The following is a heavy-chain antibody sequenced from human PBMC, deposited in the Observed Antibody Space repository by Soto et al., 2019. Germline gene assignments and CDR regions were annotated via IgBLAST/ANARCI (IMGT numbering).Heavy chain of an antibody. D-gene: IGHD3-16*02. Sequence: PGGSLRLSCAASGFTFSDYYMSWIRQAPGKGLEWVSYISSSGSTIYYADSVKGRFTISRDNAKNSLHLQMNSLRDEDSAVYYCARDGVITFGGVIVLDYWGQGALVTVSS. CDR1: GFTFSDYY. CDR3: ARDGVITFGGVIVLDY. V-gene: IGHV3-11*04. J-gene: IGHJ4*02. CDR2: ISSSGSTI.